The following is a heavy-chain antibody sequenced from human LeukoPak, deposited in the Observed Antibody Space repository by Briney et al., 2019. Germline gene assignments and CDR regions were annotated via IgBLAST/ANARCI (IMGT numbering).Heavy chain of an antibody. CDR2: IIPIFGTA. CDR3: ARDAPRLRSSGWVKEYFQH. V-gene: IGHV1-69*05. D-gene: IGHD6-19*01. CDR1: GGTFSSYA. Sequence: SVKVSCKASGGTFSSYAIRWVRQAPGQGLEWMGRIIPIFGTANYAQKFQGRVTITTDESTSTAYLELSSLRSEDTAVYYCARDAPRLRSSGWVKEYFQHWGQGTLVTVSS. J-gene: IGHJ1*01.